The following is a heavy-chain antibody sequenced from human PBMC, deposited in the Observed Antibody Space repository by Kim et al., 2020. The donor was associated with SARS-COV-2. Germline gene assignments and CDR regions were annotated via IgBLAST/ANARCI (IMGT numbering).Heavy chain of an antibody. CDR3: ATKWGSPFCTRASCFDS. J-gene: IGHJ6*02. CDR2: VTHDGVT. D-gene: IGHD3-16*01. CDR1: GGSFSPYS. Sequence: SETLSLTCAEYGGSFSPYSWSWVRQSPGKGLEWLGEVTHDGVTTYNPSLKSRLVMSVEDYKKESSLELTSVTAADSSTYFCATKWGSPFCTRASCFDSWGPGTAVTVSS. V-gene: IGHV4-34*01.